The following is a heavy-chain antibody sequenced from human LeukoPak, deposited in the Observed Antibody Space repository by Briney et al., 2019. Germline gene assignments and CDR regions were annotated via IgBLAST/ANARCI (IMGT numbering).Heavy chain of an antibody. CDR2: IYYSGST. CDR3: ARAGRTTVRSNWFDP. Sequence: SETLSLTSTVSGGSLSSHYWSWFRQPPGRGLEWVGYIYYSGSTSYNPSLKSRATISVATSKNQFSLKLNSVTAADTAVYYCARAGRTTVRSNWFDPWGQGTLVTVSS. D-gene: IGHD4-17*01. CDR1: GGSLSSHY. V-gene: IGHV4-59*11. J-gene: IGHJ5*02.